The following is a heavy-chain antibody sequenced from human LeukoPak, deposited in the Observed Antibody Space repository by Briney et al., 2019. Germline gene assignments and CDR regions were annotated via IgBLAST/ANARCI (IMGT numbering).Heavy chain of an antibody. J-gene: IGHJ4*02. CDR3: AKYNGYDLDY. V-gene: IGHV3-7*01. CDR2: IKEDGREK. D-gene: IGHD5-12*01. CDR1: GFTFSRHW. Sequence: GGSLRLSCAASGFTFSRHWMSWVRQAPGKGLEWVANIKEDGREKYYVDSVRGRFTISRDNAKQSLYLQMNSPTAEDTAVYFCAKYNGYDLDYWGQGTLVTASS.